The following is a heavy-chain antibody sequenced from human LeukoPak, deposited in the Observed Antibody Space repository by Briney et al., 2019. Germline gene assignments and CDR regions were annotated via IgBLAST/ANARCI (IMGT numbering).Heavy chain of an antibody. CDR1: GFAFSSYT. V-gene: IGHV3-21*01. J-gene: IGHJ4*02. CDR2: ISTSSSYI. D-gene: IGHD5-12*01. Sequence: GGSLRLSCAASGFAFSSYTMNWVRQAPGKGLEWVSFISTSSSYIYYADSVKGRFTTSRDNAKNSLYLQMNSLRAEDTAVYYCARVTNGGYDSGNFDYWGQGTLVTVSS. CDR3: ARVTNGGYDSGNFDY.